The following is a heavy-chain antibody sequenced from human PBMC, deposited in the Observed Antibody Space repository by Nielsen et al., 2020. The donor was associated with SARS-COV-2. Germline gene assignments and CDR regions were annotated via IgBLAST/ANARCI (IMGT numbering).Heavy chain of an antibody. J-gene: IGHJ5*01. CDR1: GFTFSSYA. D-gene: IGHD2/OR15-2a*01. V-gene: IGHV3-23*01. CDR2: IIGRGGST. Sequence: GVLKISCAASGFTFSSYAVSWVRQAPGKGLEWVSVIIGRGGSTFYADSVKGRFTISRDTSKNTLYLQMNSLRAEDTAVYYCAKSVFYWFDSWGQGTLVTVSS. CDR3: AKSVFYWFDS.